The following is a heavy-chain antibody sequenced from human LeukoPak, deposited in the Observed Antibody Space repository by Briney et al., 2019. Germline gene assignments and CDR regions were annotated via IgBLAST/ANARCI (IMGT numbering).Heavy chain of an antibody. CDR2: ISASGGST. D-gene: IGHD2-21*02. V-gene: IGHV3-23*01. CDR3: ATSAHIEVGTAPPPDY. J-gene: IGHJ4*02. CDR1: GFTFSSSA. Sequence: GGSLRLSCAASGFTFSSSAMSWVRQVPGKGLEWVSGISASGGSTSYADSVKGRFTISRDNSKNTLYLQMSGLRAEDTAVYYCATSAHIEVGTAPPPDYWGQGTLVTVTS.